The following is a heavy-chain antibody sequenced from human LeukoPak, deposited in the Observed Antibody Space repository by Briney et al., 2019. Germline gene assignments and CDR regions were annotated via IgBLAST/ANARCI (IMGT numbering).Heavy chain of an antibody. V-gene: IGHV3-23*01. D-gene: IGHD3-22*01. CDR3: AKDEETGYYYDSSGIFDY. CDR1: GFTFSSYV. CDR2: ISGSGGST. Sequence: GSLRLSCAASGFTFSSYVMSWVRQAPGKGLEWVSAISGSGGSTYYADSVKGRFTISRDNSKNTLYLQMNSLRAEDTAVYYCAKDEETGYYYDSSGIFDYWGQGTLVTVSS. J-gene: IGHJ4*02.